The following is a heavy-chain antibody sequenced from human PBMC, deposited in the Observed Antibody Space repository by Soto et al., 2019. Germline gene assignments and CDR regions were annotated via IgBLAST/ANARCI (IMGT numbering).Heavy chain of an antibody. J-gene: IGHJ5*02. Sequence: PSETLSLTCAVSGGSISSGGYSWSWIRQPPGKGLEWIGYIYHSGSTYYNPSLKSRVTISVDRSKNQFSPKLSSVTAADTAVYYCARWGGYIVGATENWFDPWGQGTLVTVSS. D-gene: IGHD1-26*01. CDR1: GGSISSGGYS. CDR2: IYHSGST. V-gene: IGHV4-30-2*01. CDR3: ARWGGYIVGATENWFDP.